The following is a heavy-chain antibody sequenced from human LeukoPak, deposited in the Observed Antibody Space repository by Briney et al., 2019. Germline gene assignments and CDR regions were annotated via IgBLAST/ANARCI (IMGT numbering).Heavy chain of an antibody. CDR2: INHSGST. J-gene: IGHJ4*02. D-gene: IGHD3-10*01. CDR3: ARLRFGELVFDY. Sequence: SETLSLTCAVYGGSFSGYYWSWIRQPPGKGLEWIGEINHSGSTNYNPSLKSRVTISVDTSKNQFSLKLSSVTAADTAVYYCARLRFGELVFDYWGQGTLVTVSS. V-gene: IGHV4-34*01. CDR1: GGSFSGYY.